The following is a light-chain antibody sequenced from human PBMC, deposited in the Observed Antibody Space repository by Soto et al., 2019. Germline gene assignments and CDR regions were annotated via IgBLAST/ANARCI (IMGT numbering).Light chain of an antibody. CDR1: QSISSW. V-gene: IGKV1-5*01. J-gene: IGKJ1*01. CDR2: DAS. Sequence: DIQMTQSPSTLSASVGDRXXITCRASQSISSWLAWYQQKPGKAPKLLIYDASSLESGVPSRFSGSGSGTEFTLTISSLQPDDFATYYCQQYNSYSTFGQGTKVEIK. CDR3: QQYNSYST.